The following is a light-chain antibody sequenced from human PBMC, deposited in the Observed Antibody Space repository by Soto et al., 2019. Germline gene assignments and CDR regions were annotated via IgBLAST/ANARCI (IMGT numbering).Light chain of an antibody. CDR1: QSVSRNY. J-gene: IGKJ2*01. CDR3: QHYGSSPPMYT. CDR2: GAS. V-gene: IGKV3-20*01. Sequence: EIVLTQSPGTLSLSPGERATLSCRASQSVSRNYLAWYQQKPGQAPRLLIYGASSRATGISDRFSGSGSGTDFTLTISGVEPEDFAVYYCQHYGSSPPMYTFGQGTKLEIK.